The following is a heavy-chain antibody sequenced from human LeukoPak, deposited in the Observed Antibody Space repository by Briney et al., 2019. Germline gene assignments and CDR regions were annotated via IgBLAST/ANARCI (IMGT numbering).Heavy chain of an antibody. Sequence: SGGSLRLSCAASGFTFSTYEMTWVRQAPGKGLEWVSYISSSGSTIYYADSVMGRFTISRDNSKSSLYLQMNSLRAEDTAVYYCAAAPLLHSYFDYWGQGTLVTVSS. CDR1: GFTFSTYE. CDR2: ISSSGSTI. D-gene: IGHD1-26*01. J-gene: IGHJ4*02. V-gene: IGHV3-48*03. CDR3: AAAPLLHSYFDY.